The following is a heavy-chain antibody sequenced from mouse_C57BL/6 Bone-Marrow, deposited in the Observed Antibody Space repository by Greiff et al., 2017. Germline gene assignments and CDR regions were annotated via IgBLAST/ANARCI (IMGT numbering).Heavy chain of an antibody. D-gene: IGHD1-1*01. V-gene: IGHV1-12*01. J-gene: IGHJ4*01. CDR3: ARSLLATPYAMDY. CDR2: IYPRNGDT. CDR1: GYTFTSYN. Sequence: VQLQQSGAELVRPGASVKMSCKASGYTFTSYNLHWVKQTPSQGLEWIGSIYPRNGDTSSNQKFKGKATLTVDKSSSTAYMQLSSLTSEDSAVYVGARSLLATPYAMDYGGQGTSVTVAS.